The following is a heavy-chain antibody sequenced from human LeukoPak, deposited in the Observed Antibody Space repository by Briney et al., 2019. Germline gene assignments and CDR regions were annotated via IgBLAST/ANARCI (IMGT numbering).Heavy chain of an antibody. D-gene: IGHD2-2*01. V-gene: IGHV3-23*01. CDR3: AKSGPYCSSTSCNYFDY. Sequence: PGGSLRLSCAASRFTFSNFAMSWVRQAPGKGLEWVSAISGSGGSTYYADSVKGRFTISRDNSKNALFLQMNSLRVEDTAVYYCAKSGPYCSSTSCNYFDYWGQGTLVTVSS. J-gene: IGHJ4*02. CDR1: RFTFSNFA. CDR2: ISGSGGST.